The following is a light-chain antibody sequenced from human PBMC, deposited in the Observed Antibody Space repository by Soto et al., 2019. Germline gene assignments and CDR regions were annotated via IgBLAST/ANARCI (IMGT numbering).Light chain of an antibody. CDR3: TSYTSSSTYVV. V-gene: IGLV2-14*01. J-gene: IGLJ2*01. CDR1: SSDIGGYNY. Sequence: QSALTQPASVSGSPGQSITISCTGTSSDIGGYNYVSWYQQHPGKAPKLMIYEVSNRPSGVSNRFSGSKSGNTASLTISGLQADDVADYYCTSYTSSSTYVVFGGGTKLTVL. CDR2: EVS.